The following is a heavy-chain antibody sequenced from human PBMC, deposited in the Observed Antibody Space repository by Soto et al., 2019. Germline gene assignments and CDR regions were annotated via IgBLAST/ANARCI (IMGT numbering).Heavy chain of an antibody. J-gene: IGHJ4*02. Sequence: GRSLELSCSASGFTFDDYAMHWVRHAPGKGLEWVSGIIWNSGSIGYADSVKGRFTISRDSAKNSLYLQMNSLRAEDTALYYCAKENMVRGVIGPLGYWGQGTLVTVSS. CDR2: IIWNSGSI. V-gene: IGHV3-9*01. CDR1: GFTFDDYA. D-gene: IGHD3-10*01. CDR3: AKENMVRGVIGPLGY.